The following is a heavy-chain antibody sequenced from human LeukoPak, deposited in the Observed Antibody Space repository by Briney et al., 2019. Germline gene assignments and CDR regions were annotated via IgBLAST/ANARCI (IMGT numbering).Heavy chain of an antibody. CDR2: ISTSGGSA. J-gene: IGHJ4*02. CDR1: GFTFSNYV. V-gene: IGHV3-23*01. D-gene: IGHD5-12*01. Sequence: PGGSLRLSCAASGFTFSNYVMSWVRQAPGKGLEWVSSISTSGGSAYYPDSVKGRFTVSRDNSRNTLYLQMTSLRAEDTAVYYCAKMATTLGLRTFDYWGQGTLVTVSS. CDR3: AKMATTLGLRTFDY.